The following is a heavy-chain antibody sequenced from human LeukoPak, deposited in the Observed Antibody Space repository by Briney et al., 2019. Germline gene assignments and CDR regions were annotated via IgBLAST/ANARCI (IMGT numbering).Heavy chain of an antibody. J-gene: IGHJ4*02. CDR2: ISSSSSTI. Sequence: GGSLRLSCAASGFTFSSYSMNWVRQAPGKGLEWVSYISSSSSTIYYADSVKGRFTISRDNAKNSLYLQMNSLRAEDTAVYYCARDLYDSSGYPFDYWGQGTLVTVSS. D-gene: IGHD3-22*01. CDR3: ARDLYDSSGYPFDY. CDR1: GFTFSSYS. V-gene: IGHV3-48*01.